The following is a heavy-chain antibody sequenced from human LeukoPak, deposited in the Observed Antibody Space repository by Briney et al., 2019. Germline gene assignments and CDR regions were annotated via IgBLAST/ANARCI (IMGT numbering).Heavy chain of an antibody. Sequence: GGSLRLSCAASGFTFRSYAMSWVRQAPGKGLEWVSGISGSGGSTYYADSVKGRFTTSRDNSKNTLYLQMTSLRVEDTAVYFCVSQRDHRVAVAGSFDNWGQGTLISASP. CDR1: GFTFRSYA. D-gene: IGHD6-19*01. V-gene: IGHV3-23*01. J-gene: IGHJ4*02. CDR2: ISGSGGST. CDR3: VSQRDHRVAVAGSFDN.